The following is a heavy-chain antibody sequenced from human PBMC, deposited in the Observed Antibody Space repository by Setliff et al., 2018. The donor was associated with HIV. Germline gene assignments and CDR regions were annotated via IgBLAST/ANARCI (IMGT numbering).Heavy chain of an antibody. CDR1: DGSISDYY. D-gene: IGHD3-16*01. V-gene: IGHV4-59*01. CDR3: ARQGGGRPYYFYMDV. Sequence: SETLSLTCTVSDGSISDYYWSWIRQPPGKGLEWIGYIYYSGSSNYNPSLKSRVTMSLDTSKNQFSLSLNSVTAAATAVYYCARQGGGRPYYFYMDVWGEGTTVTVSS. J-gene: IGHJ6*03. CDR2: IYYSGSS.